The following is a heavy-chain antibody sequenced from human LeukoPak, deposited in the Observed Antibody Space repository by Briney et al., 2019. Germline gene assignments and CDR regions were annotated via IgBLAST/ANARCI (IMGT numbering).Heavy chain of an antibody. J-gene: IGHJ6*02. CDR3: AXDKXYCXSTXCXXYYYYGMDV. V-gene: IGHV3-53*01. CDR2: IYSGGST. CDR1: GFTVSSNY. Sequence: GGSLRLSCAASGFTVSSNYMSWVRQAPGKGLEWVSVIYSGGSTYYADSVKGRFTISRDNSKNTLYLQMNSLRAEDTAVYYCAXDKXYCXSTXCXXYYYYGMDVWGQGTTVTVSS. D-gene: IGHD2-2*01.